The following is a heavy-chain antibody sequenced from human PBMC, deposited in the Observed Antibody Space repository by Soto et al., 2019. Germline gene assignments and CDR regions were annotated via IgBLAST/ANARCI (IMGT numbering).Heavy chain of an antibody. D-gene: IGHD5-18*01. V-gene: IGHV4-61*01. J-gene: IGHJ6*02. CDR1: GGSVSSGSYY. CDR2: IYYSGST. CDR3: ARPLYSYGPMDV. Sequence: QVQLQESGPGLVKPSETLSLTCTVSGGSVSSGSYYWSWIRQPPGKGLEWIGYIYYSGSTNYNPSRKCRVTISVDTSKNQFSLKLSSVTAADTAVYYWARPLYSYGPMDVWGQGTTVTVSS.